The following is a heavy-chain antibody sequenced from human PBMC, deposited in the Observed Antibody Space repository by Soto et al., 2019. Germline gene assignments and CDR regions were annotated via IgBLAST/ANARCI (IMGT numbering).Heavy chain of an antibody. J-gene: IGHJ4*02. CDR1: GYTFTSSA. CDR3: ARDGAVAGDSNFDY. Sequence: ASVKVSCKASGYTFTSSAIHWVRQAPGQGLEWMGWINAGNGNIKHSQKFQHRVTITRDTSASTAYMELSSLRLEDTAVYYCARDGAVAGDSNFDYWGQGTLVTVSS. V-gene: IGHV1-3*01. CDR2: INAGNGNI. D-gene: IGHD6-19*01.